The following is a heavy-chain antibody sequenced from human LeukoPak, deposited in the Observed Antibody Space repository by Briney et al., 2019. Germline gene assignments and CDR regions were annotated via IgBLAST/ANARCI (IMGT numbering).Heavy chain of an antibody. J-gene: IGHJ4*02. V-gene: IGHV3-7*01. CDR3: ARGLLLSQAAPFFFDY. CDR2: IKQDGSEK. Sequence: GGTLRLSCAASGFTFSSYWMSWVRQAPGKGLEWVANIKQDGSEKYYVDPVKGRFPISRDNPKNSLYLQMNSLRAEDTAVYYCARGLLLSQAAPFFFDYWGQGTLVTVSS. CDR1: GFTFSSYW. D-gene: IGHD6-6*01.